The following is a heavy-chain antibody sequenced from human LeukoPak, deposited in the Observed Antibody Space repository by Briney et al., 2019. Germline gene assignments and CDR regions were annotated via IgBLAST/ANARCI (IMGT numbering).Heavy chain of an antibody. D-gene: IGHD2-2*02. V-gene: IGHV3-53*01. CDR2: IYSGDKT. Sequence: GGSLRLSCAASGFTVSSNYMSWVRQAPGKGLELVSLIYSGDKTYCADSVEGRFTISRDNSKNTVYLQMNSLRGEDTAVYYCAKEVGGYTTFDYWGQGTLVTVSS. CDR1: GFTVSSNY. CDR3: AKEVGGYTTFDY. J-gene: IGHJ4*02.